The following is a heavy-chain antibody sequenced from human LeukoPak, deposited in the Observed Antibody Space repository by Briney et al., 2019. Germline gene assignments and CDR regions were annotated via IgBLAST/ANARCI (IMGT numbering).Heavy chain of an antibody. CDR1: GFTFSSYA. J-gene: IGHJ4*02. CDR2: ISGSGGST. V-gene: IGHV3-23*01. D-gene: IGHD1-20*01. CDR3: ANSYNWNDGGFDY. Sequence: GGSLRLSCAASGFTFSSYAMSWVRQAPGKGLEWVSAISGSGGSTYYADSVKGRFTISRDNSKNTLYLQMNSLRAEDTAVYYCANSYNWNDGGFDYWGQGTLVTVSS.